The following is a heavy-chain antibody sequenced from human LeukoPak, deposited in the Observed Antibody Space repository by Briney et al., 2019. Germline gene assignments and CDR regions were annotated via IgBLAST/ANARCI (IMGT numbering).Heavy chain of an antibody. CDR3: ARGPPENYYYYYGMDV. V-gene: IGHV1-8*01. D-gene: IGHD1-14*01. J-gene: IGHJ6*02. CDR1: GYTFTSYD. CDR2: MNPNSGNT. Sequence: ASVKVSCKASGYTFTSYDINWVRQATGQGLEWMGWMNPNSGNTGYAQKFQGRVTMTRNTSISTAYMELSSLRSEDTAVYYCARGPPENYYYYYGMDVWGQGTTVTVSS.